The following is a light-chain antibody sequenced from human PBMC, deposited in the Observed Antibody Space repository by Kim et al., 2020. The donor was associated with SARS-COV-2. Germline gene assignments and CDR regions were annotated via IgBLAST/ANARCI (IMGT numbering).Light chain of an antibody. J-gene: IGLJ2*01. V-gene: IGLV2-14*03. CDR1: ISDIGYSNY. CDR2: DVN. Sequence: QSALTQPASVSGSPGQSIAISCTGTISDIGYSNYVSWYQHHPGKVPKLILYDVNKRPSGVSERFSGSKSGNTASLTISGLQGEDEADYYCSSYTETSTHVLFGGGTKVTVL. CDR3: SSYTETSTHVL.